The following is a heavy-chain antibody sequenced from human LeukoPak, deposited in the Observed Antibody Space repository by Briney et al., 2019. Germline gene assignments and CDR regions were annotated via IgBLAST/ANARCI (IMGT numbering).Heavy chain of an antibody. CDR2: IYNTGSA. CDR3: TRDVFFRAHNWFDP. J-gene: IGHJ5*02. V-gene: IGHV4-4*07. Sequence: PSETLSLTCSVSGVSISSHYWAWIRQPAGKGLEWIGRIYNTGSANYNPSLKSRVSMSLDTSKNQSSLNLTSVTAADTAVYYCTRDVFFRAHNWFDPWGQGTLVTVSS. D-gene: IGHD2/OR15-2a*01. CDR1: GVSISSHY.